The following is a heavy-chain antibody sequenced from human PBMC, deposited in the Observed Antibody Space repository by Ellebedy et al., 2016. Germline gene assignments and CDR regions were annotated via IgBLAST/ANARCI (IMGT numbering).Heavy chain of an antibody. J-gene: IGHJ4*02. D-gene: IGHD6-19*01. CDR2: IYPGDSDT. Sequence: GGSLRLSCKGSGYSFTSYWIGWVRQMPGKGLEWMGIIYPGDSDTRYSPSFQGQVTISADKSISTAYLQWSSLKASDTAMYYCASSSQWLVGGRVDYWGQGTLVTVSS. V-gene: IGHV5-51*01. CDR1: GYSFTSYW. CDR3: ASSSQWLVGGRVDY.